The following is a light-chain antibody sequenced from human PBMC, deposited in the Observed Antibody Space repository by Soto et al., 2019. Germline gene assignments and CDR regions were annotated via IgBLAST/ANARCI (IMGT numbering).Light chain of an antibody. CDR3: LQFHNLPT. J-gene: IGKJ4*01. CDR2: DAS. Sequence: DIQMTQSPSSLSASEGDRVTITCRASQGISNYLNWYQHKPGKAPKILIYDASTLETGVPSRFSGSGSGTDFTFTISSLQPEDIATYYCLQFHNLPTFGGGTKVDIK. CDR1: QGISNY. V-gene: IGKV1-33*01.